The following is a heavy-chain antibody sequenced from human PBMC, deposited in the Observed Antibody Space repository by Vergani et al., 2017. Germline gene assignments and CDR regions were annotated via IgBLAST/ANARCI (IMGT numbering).Heavy chain of an antibody. V-gene: IGHV5-51*01. CDR2: IYPGDSDT. CDR1: GYSFTSYW. Sequence: EVQLVQSGAEVKKPGESLKISCKGSGYSFTSYWIGWVRPMPGKGLEWMGIIYPGDSDTRYSPSFQGQVTISADKSISTAYLQWSSLKASDTAMYYCARKLGYCSSTSCLFDYWGQGTLVTVSS. CDR3: ARKLGYCSSTSCLFDY. J-gene: IGHJ4*02. D-gene: IGHD2-2*01.